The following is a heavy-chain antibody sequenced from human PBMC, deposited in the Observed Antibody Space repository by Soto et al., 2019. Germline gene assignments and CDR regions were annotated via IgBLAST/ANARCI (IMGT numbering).Heavy chain of an antibody. V-gene: IGHV4-59*08. Sequence: SETLSLTCTVSGGSISSYYWSWIRQPPGKGLEWIGYIYYSGSTNYNPSLKSRVTISVDTSKNQFSLKLSSVTAADTAVYYCARHTFESTVTTDYYGMDVWGQGTTVTVSS. CDR2: IYYSGST. CDR3: ARHTFESTVTTDYYGMDV. D-gene: IGHD4-4*01. J-gene: IGHJ6*02. CDR1: GGSISSYY.